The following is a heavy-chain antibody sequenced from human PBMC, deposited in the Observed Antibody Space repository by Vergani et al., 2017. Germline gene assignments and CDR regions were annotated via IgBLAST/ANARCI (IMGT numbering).Heavy chain of an antibody. Sequence: QLQLQESGPGLVKPSETLSLTCTVSGGCISSSSYYWGWIRQPPGKGLEWIGSIYYSGSTYYNPSLKSRVTISVDTSKNQFSLKLSSVTAADTAVYYCARDDSGYYPDYWGQGTLVTVSS. V-gene: IGHV4-39*07. CDR1: GGCISSSSYY. CDR2: IYYSGST. D-gene: IGHD3-22*01. J-gene: IGHJ4*02. CDR3: ARDDSGYYPDY.